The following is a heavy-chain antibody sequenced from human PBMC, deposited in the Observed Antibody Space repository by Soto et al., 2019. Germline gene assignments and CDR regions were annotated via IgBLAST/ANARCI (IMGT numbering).Heavy chain of an antibody. Sequence: QVQLQESGPGLVKPSETLSLTCTVSGGSVSSGSYYWSWIRQPPGKGLEWIGYISYSGSTNYNPSLKSRVTISVDTSKNQFSLKLSSVTAADTAVYYCARGPLIPDYWGQGTLVTVSS. V-gene: IGHV4-61*01. CDR3: ARGPLIPDY. J-gene: IGHJ4*02. CDR1: GGSVSSGSYY. CDR2: ISYSGST.